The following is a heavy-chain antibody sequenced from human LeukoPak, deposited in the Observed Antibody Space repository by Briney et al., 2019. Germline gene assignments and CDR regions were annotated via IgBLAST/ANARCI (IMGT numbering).Heavy chain of an antibody. Sequence: SETLSLTCAVYGGSFSGYYWSWIRQPPGKGLEWIGYIYYSGSTYYNPSLKSRVTISVDTSKNQFSLKLSSVTAADTAVYYCARGRAWGDNTGFDYWGQGTLVTVSS. J-gene: IGHJ4*02. V-gene: IGHV4-30-4*08. CDR3: ARGRAWGDNTGFDY. CDR1: GGSFSGYY. D-gene: IGHD1-26*01. CDR2: IYYSGST.